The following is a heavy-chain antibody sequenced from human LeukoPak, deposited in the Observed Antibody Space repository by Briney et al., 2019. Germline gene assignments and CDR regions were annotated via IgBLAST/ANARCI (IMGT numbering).Heavy chain of an antibody. D-gene: IGHD3-3*01. CDR2: IYYRGST. J-gene: IGHJ4*02. V-gene: IGHV4-39*01. Sequence: PSETLSLTCTVSGGSISSSSYYWGWIRQPPGKGLEWIGNIYYRGSTYYNPSLKSRVTISVHTSKNQFSLKLSSVTAADTAVYYCARHYGLRITIFGVVNFLYFDYWGQGTLVTVSS. CDR3: ARHYGLRITIFGVVNFLYFDY. CDR1: GGSISSSSYY.